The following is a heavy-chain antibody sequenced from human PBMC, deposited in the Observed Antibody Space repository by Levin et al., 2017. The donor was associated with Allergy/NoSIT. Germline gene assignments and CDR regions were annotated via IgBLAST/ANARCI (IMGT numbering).Heavy chain of an antibody. D-gene: IGHD2-15*01. CDR3: VRSIGSSSFNLEY. Sequence: GESLKISCKGSGYRFNIYWIGWVRQMPGKGLEWMGIIYPGDSDTRYSPSLQGHVSISADKSTSTAYLQWNSLKASDTAMDYCVRSIGSSSFNLEYWGQGTLVTVSS. J-gene: IGHJ4*02. CDR2: IYPGDSDT. CDR1: GYRFNIYW. V-gene: IGHV5-51*01.